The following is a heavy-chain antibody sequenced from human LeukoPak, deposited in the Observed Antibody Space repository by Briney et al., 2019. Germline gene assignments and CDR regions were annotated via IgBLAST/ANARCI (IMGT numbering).Heavy chain of an antibody. D-gene: IGHD3-22*01. V-gene: IGHV4-34*01. CDR1: GGSFSGYY. CDR3: ARLLYDSSGYIYGMDV. J-gene: IGHJ6*02. CDR2: INHSGST. Sequence: PSETLSLTCAVYGGSFSGYYWRWIRQPPGKGLEWIEEINHSGSTNYNPSLKSRVTISVDTSKNQFSLKLSSVTAADTAVYYCARLLYDSSGYIYGMDVWGQGTTVTVSS.